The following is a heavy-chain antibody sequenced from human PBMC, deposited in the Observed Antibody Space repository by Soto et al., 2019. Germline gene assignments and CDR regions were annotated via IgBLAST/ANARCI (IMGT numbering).Heavy chain of an antibody. D-gene: IGHD4-17*01. CDR1: GGSFSGYY. J-gene: IGHJ4*02. CDR3: ARGNETTVTTSYYFDY. V-gene: IGHV4-34*01. Sequence: QVQLQQWGAGLLKPSETLSLTCAVYGGSFSGYYWSWIRQPPGKGLEWLGEINHSGSTNYNPSLKSRVTISVDTSKNQFSLKLSSVTAADTAVYYCARGNETTVTTSYYFDYWGQGTLVTVSS. CDR2: INHSGST.